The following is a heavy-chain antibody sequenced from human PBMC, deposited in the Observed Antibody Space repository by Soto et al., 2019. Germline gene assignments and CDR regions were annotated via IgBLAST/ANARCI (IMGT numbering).Heavy chain of an antibody. CDR1: GFTFSSYA. CDR2: ISGSGGST. CDR3: AKDRSWYCSSTSCYHPHGMDV. D-gene: IGHD2-2*01. J-gene: IGHJ6*02. Sequence: PGGSLRLSCAASGFTFSSYAISLVRQAPGKGLEWVSAISGSGGSTYYADSVKGRFTISRDNSKNTLYLQMNSLRAEDTAVYYCAKDRSWYCSSTSCYHPHGMDVWGQGTTVTVSS. V-gene: IGHV3-23*01.